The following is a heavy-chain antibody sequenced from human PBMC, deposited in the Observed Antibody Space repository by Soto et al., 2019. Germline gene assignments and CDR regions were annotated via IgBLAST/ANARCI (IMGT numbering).Heavy chain of an antibody. J-gene: IGHJ6*02. V-gene: IGHV1-18*04. CDR1: GYPFSAYG. Sequence: ASVKVSCKASGYPFSAYGISWVRQAPGQGLEWMGWISANNGNTDYAQKFQGRVTLTTDTSTTTAYMELRSLRSDDTAVYYCGRDNRGLVSIEGDFYYFAMDVWGQGTTVTVSS. CDR3: GRDNRGLVSIEGDFYYFAMDV. CDR2: ISANNGNT. D-gene: IGHD3-16*01.